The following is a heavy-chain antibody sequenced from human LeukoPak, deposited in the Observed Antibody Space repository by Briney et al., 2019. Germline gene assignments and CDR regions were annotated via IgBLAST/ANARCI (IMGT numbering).Heavy chain of an antibody. CDR1: GYTFTGYY. Sequence: GASVKVSCKASGYTFTGYYMHWVRQAPGQGPEWMGSINPNSGGTNYAQKFQGWVTMTRDTSISTAYMELSRLRSDDTAVYYCARDGRRYYYDSSGYYDYWGQGTLVTVSS. J-gene: IGHJ4*02. CDR3: ARDGRRYYYDSSGYYDY. V-gene: IGHV1-2*04. CDR2: INPNSGGT. D-gene: IGHD3-22*01.